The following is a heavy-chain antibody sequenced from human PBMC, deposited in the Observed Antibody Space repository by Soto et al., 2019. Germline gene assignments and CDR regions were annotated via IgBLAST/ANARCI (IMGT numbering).Heavy chain of an antibody. CDR1: GFTFDDYA. Sequence: EVQLVESGGGLVQPGRSLRLSCAASGFTFDDYAMHWVRQAPGKGLEWVSGISWNSGSIGYADSVKGRFTISRDNAKNFLELEMNSLRAEDTALYFCAKEGLGGAFDIWGQGTMVTVSS. V-gene: IGHV3-9*01. CDR3: AKEGLGGAFDI. D-gene: IGHD3-16*01. CDR2: ISWNSGSI. J-gene: IGHJ3*02.